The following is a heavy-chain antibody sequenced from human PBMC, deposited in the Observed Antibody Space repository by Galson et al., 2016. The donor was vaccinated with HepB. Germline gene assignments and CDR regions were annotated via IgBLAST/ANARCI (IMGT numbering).Heavy chain of an antibody. CDR1: GCTFRSYS. CDR2: ISVHYTI. J-gene: IGHJ4*02. Sequence: SLRLSCAASGCTFRSYSMNWVRQAPGKGLEWVSYISVHYTIHYADSVRGRFTISRDNAKNSVYLQMNSLRAEDTAVYFCARSVEGSFDYWGQGALVTVPS. V-gene: IGHV3-48*04. D-gene: IGHD5-24*01. CDR3: ARSVEGSFDY.